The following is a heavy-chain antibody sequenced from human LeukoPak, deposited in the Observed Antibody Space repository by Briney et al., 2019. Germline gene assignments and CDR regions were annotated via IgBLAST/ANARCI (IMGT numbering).Heavy chain of an antibody. D-gene: IGHD4-17*01. V-gene: IGHV3-30*04. CDR2: ISYDGSTK. Sequence: GGSLRLSCAASGFTFSSHALHWVRQAPGKGLEWVAVISYDGSTKYYADSVKGRFTISRDNSKNTLYLQMNSLRAEDTAVFYCARVDGFYWGQGTLVTVSP. CDR3: ARVDGFY. CDR1: GFTFSSHA. J-gene: IGHJ4*02.